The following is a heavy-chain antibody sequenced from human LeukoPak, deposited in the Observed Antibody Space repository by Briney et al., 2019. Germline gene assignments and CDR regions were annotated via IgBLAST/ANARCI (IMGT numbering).Heavy chain of an antibody. D-gene: IGHD3-3*01. V-gene: IGHV4-59*01. J-gene: IGHJ6*03. CDR2: IYYSGST. Sequence: PSETLSLTCTVSGGSISSYYWSWIRRPPGKGLEWIGYIYYSGSTNYNPSLKSRVTISVDTSKNQFSLKLSSVTAADTAVYYCARAHNYDFWSGYSTYYYYMDVWGKGTTVTVSS. CDR3: ARAHNYDFWSGYSTYYYYMDV. CDR1: GGSISSYY.